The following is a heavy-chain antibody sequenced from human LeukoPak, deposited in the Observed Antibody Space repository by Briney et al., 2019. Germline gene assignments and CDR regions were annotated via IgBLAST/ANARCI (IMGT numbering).Heavy chain of an antibody. CDR3: ARYYGGDSN. V-gene: IGHV4-34*01. CDR1: GGSFSGYY. J-gene: IGHJ4*02. Sequence: SETLSLTCAVYGGSFSGYYWSWIRQPPGKGLEWIGEINHSGSTNYNPSLKSRVTISVDTYKNQFSLKLSSVTAADTAVYFCARYYGGDSNWGQGTLVTVSS. D-gene: IGHD4-23*01. CDR2: INHSGST.